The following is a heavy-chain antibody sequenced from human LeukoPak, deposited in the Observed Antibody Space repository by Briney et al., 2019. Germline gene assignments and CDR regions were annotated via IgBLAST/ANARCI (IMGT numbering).Heavy chain of an antibody. V-gene: IGHV3-30-3*01. Sequence: GGSLRLSCAASGFTFSSYAMHWVRQAPGKGLEWVAVISYDGSNKYYADSVKGRFTISRDNSKNTLYLQMNSLRAEDTAVYYCARGRIAARPGGSGNFDYWGQGTLVTVSS. CDR2: ISYDGSNK. J-gene: IGHJ4*02. CDR3: ARGRIAARPGGSGNFDY. CDR1: GFTFSSYA. D-gene: IGHD6-6*01.